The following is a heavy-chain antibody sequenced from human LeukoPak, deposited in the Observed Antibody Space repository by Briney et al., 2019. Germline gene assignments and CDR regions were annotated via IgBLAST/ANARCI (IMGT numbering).Heavy chain of an antibody. D-gene: IGHD3-10*01. CDR2: VYYTGST. V-gene: IGHV4-59*01. Sequence: PSETLSLTCTVSGGSITSYYWSWIRQPPGKGLEWIGYVYYTGSTNYNPSPNSRVTISLDTSTNQFSLRLTSVTAADTGVYYCATGQILYGSHYWGLEPWSPSPQ. CDR1: GGSITSYY. CDR3: ATGQILYGSHY. J-gene: IGHJ4*01.